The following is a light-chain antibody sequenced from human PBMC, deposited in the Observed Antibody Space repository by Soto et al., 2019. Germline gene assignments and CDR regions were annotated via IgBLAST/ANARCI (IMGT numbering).Light chain of an antibody. V-gene: IGLV3-21*04. CDR2: DDS. CDR3: QVWDSSSDHVV. J-gene: IGLJ2*01. CDR1: NIGIKS. Sequence: SYELTQPPSVSVAPGKTARITCGGNNIGIKSVHWYQQKPGQAPVLVIYDDSDRPSGIPERFSGSNSANTATLTICRVEAGDEADYYCQVWDSSSDHVVFGGGTKLTVL.